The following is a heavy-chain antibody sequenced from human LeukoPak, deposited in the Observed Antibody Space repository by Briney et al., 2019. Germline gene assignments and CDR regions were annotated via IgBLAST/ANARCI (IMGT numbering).Heavy chain of an antibody. J-gene: IGHJ5*02. Sequence: SETLALTCTVSGGSISSYYWSWVRQPPGKGLEWIGYIYYSGSTNYNPSLKSRVTMSVDTSKNQFSVKLSSVTTADTAVYYCARGQGYSGYDLENWFDRWGQGTLVTVSS. CDR1: GGSISSYY. CDR2: IYYSGST. CDR3: ARGQGYSGYDLENWFDR. D-gene: IGHD5-12*01. V-gene: IGHV4-59*08.